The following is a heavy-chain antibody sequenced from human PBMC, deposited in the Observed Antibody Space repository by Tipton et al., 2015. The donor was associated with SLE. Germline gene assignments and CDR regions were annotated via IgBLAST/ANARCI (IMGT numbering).Heavy chain of an antibody. CDR2: INPNSGGT. CDR1: GYTFTGYY. Sequence: QVQLVQSGAEVKKPGASVKVSCKASGYTFTGYYMHWVRQAPGQGLEWMGRINPNSGGTNYAQKFQGRVTMTRDTSISTAYMELSRLRSDDTAVYYCARDLAVADFYYYYGMDVWGQGTTVTVSS. D-gene: IGHD6-19*01. J-gene: IGHJ6*02. V-gene: IGHV1-2*06. CDR3: ARDLAVADFYYYYGMDV.